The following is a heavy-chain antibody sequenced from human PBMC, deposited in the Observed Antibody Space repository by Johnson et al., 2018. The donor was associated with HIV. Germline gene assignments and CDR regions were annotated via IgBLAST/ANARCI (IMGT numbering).Heavy chain of an antibody. D-gene: IGHD6-6*01. V-gene: IGHV3-30-3*01. CDR2: ISYAGSTK. CDR1: GFTFSNYS. J-gene: IGHJ3*02. CDR3: ARAGSSSSGPRAFDI. Sequence: QVQLVESGGGVVQPGRSLRLSCAASGFTFSNYSMHWVRQAPGKGLEWVGAISYAGSTKYYAEPVKGRFTIARDNAKNTLYLQMNSLRAEYTVVYYCARAGSSSSGPRAFDIWGQGTMVTVSS.